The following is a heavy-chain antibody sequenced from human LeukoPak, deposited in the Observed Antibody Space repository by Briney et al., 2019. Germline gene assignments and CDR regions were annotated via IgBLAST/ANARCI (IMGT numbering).Heavy chain of an antibody. CDR3: AKLGGRGYYDSSGYYKNAFDI. J-gene: IGHJ3*02. V-gene: IGHV3-23*01. D-gene: IGHD3-22*01. CDR2: ISGSGGST. CDR1: GFTFSSYA. Sequence: AGGSLRLSCAASGFTFSSYAMSWVRQAPGKGLEWVSAISGSGGSTYYADSVKGRFTISRDNSKNTLYLQMNSLRAEDTAVYYCAKLGGRGYYDSSGYYKNAFDIWGQGTMVTVSS.